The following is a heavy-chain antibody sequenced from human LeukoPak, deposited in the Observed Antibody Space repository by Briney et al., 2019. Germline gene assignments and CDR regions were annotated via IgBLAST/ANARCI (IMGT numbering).Heavy chain of an antibody. D-gene: IGHD2-2*01. V-gene: IGHV3-23*01. Sequence: GGSLRLSCAASGFTFSSYAMTWVRQAPGQGLEWVSGISGSGGSTYYADSLKGRFIISRDNSEKKLYLRMNSLRDEDTAVYYCAKAVVVVPAATPFDYWGQGTLVTVSS. CDR1: GFTFSSYA. CDR3: AKAVVVVPAATPFDY. J-gene: IGHJ4*02. CDR2: ISGSGGST.